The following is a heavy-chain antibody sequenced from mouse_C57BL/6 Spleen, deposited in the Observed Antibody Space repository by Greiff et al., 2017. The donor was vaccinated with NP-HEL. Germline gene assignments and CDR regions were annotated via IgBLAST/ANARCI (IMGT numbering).Heavy chain of an antibody. CDR3: TGSYYGSRGFDY. J-gene: IGHJ2*01. CDR1: GFTFSNYW. Sequence: EVKLVESGGGLVQPGGSMKLSCVASGFTFSNYWMNWVRQSPEKGLEWVAQIRLISDNYATHYAESVKGRFTISRDDSKSSVYLQMNNLRAEDTGIYYCTGSYYGSRGFDYWGQGTTLTVSS. D-gene: IGHD1-1*01. V-gene: IGHV6-3*01. CDR2: IRLISDNYAT.